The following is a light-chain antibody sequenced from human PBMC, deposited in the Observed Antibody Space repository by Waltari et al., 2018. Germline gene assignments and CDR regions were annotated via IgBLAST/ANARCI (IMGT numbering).Light chain of an antibody. V-gene: IGLV1-40*01. J-gene: IGLJ2*01. CDR2: GNS. CDR3: SSYTSSSTQDVV. Sequence: QSVLTQPPSVSGAPGQRVTISCTGSSSNIGAGYDVHWYQQLPGTAPKLLIYGNSNRPSGVPDRFSGSKSGTSASLAITGLQAEDEADYYCSSYTSSSTQDVVFGGGTKLTVL. CDR1: SSNIGAGYD.